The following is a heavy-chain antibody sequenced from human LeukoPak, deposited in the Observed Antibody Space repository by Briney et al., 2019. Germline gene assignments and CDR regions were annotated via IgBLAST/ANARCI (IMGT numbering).Heavy chain of an antibody. CDR3: ATGRGGSSWYRGFDP. J-gene: IGHJ5*02. Sequence: SETLSLTCTVSGGSISSYYWSWIRQPPGKGLEWIGCIYYSGSTNYNPSLKSRVTISVDTSKNQFSLKLSSVTAADTAVYYCATGRGGSSWYRGFDPWGQGTLVTVSS. CDR2: IYYSGST. V-gene: IGHV4-59*08. D-gene: IGHD6-13*01. CDR1: GGSISSYY.